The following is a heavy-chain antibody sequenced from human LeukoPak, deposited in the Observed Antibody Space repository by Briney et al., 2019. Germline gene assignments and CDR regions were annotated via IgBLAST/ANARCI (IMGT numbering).Heavy chain of an antibody. V-gene: IGHV3-33*06. CDR3: AKDAQRGFDYSNSLEN. CDR1: QFRFPFSHYG. CDR2: IWSDGTNQ. Sequence: PGKSLTLSCVASQFRFPFSHYGMHWVRQAPGRGLEWVAVIWSDGTNQYYADSVKGRFTISRDNSKNTVYLQMNSPRAEDTAVYFCAKDAQRGFDYSNSLENWGQGTLVTVSS. D-gene: IGHD4-11*01. J-gene: IGHJ4*02.